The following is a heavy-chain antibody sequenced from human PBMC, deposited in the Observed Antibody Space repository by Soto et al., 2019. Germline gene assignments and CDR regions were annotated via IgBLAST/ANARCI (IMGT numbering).Heavy chain of an antibody. V-gene: IGHV4-59*01. CDR3: ARDQLSSGLYVWFDP. Sequence: SETLSLTCTVSGGSISTYYWSWIRQPPGKGLEWIGYIYYDGSTSYNPSPRSRVTISVDTSKNQFSLILSSVTSADTALYYCARDQLSSGLYVWFDPWGQGTLVTVSS. D-gene: IGHD6-25*01. CDR1: GGSISTYY. J-gene: IGHJ5*02. CDR2: IYYDGST.